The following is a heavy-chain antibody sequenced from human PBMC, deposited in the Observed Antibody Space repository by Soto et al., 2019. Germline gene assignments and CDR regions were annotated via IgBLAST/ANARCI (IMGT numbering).Heavy chain of an antibody. J-gene: IGHJ4*02. D-gene: IGHD3-9*01. CDR2: ISYDGSNK. CDR1: GFTFSSYG. V-gene: IGHV3-30*18. CDR3: AKDGNLRYFDWETEYYFDY. Sequence: GGSLRLSCAASGFTFSSYGMHWVRQAPGKGLEWVAVISYDGSNKYYADSVKGRFTISRDNSKNTLYLQMNSLRAEDTAVYYCAKDGNLRYFDWETEYYFDYWGQGTLVTVSS.